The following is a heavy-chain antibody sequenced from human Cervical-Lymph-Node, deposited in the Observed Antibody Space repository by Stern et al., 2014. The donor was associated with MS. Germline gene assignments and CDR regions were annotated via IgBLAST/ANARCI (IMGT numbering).Heavy chain of an antibody. Sequence: VQLVESGAEVKKPGASVKVSCKTSGYTFSTYGITWVRQAPGQGPEWMGWISGHNGNTNFAERFQGRLTMTTDTSTRTACMELRSLRYDDTAVYFCARDPGGYFHGMDVWGQGTTVTVSS. J-gene: IGHJ6*02. V-gene: IGHV1-18*01. CDR2: ISGHNGNT. D-gene: IGHD3-10*01. CDR3: ARDPGGYFHGMDV. CDR1: GYTFSTYG.